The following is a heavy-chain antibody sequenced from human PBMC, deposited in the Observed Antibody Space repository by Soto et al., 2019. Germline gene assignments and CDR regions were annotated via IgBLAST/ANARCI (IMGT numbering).Heavy chain of an antibody. V-gene: IGHV3-48*02. CDR2: ISSSGSNI. J-gene: IGHJ6*02. CDR3: ARTGLGGMAV. CDR1: GFTFSSYS. Sequence: EVQLVESGGGLVQPGGSLRLSCAASGFTFSSYSMNWVRQAPGKGLEWVSYISSSGSNIQYADSVKGRFTISRDNAKNSLSLQMNSLRDEDTAVYYCARTGLGGMAVWGQGTTVTVSS. D-gene: IGHD3-10*01.